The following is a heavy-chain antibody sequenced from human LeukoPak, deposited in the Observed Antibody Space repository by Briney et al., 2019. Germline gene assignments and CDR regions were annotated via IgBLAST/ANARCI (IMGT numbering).Heavy chain of an antibody. CDR2: TSYDGIQK. J-gene: IGHJ4*02. CDR3: ARDFFGTYYYDSSGDY. D-gene: IGHD3-22*01. Sequence: GGSLRLSCAASGFTFSGYGMHWVRQAPGEGLEWVAGTSYDGIQKYYEDAVKGRFTISRDNSKNSLYLQMNSLRAEDTAVYYCARDFFGTYYYDSSGDYWGQGTLVTVSS. V-gene: IGHV3-30*03. CDR1: GFTFSGYG.